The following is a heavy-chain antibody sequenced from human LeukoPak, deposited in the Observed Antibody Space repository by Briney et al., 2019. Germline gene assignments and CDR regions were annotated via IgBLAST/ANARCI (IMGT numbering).Heavy chain of an antibody. CDR2: INHSGST. CDR3: ARTAIQGFADY. D-gene: IGHD2-21*02. Sequence: SETLSLTCAVYGGSSSGYYWSWIRQPPGKGLEWIGEINHSGSTNYNPSLKSRVTISVDRSKNQFSLKLSSVTAADTAVYYCARTAIQGFADYWGQGTLVTVSS. J-gene: IGHJ4*02. V-gene: IGHV4-34*01. CDR1: GGSSSGYY.